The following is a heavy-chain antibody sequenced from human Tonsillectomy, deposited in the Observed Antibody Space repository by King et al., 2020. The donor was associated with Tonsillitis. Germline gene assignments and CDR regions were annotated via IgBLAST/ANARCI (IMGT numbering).Heavy chain of an antibody. CDR1: GFTFSDCS. CDR3: ARRPSYYDFWSGYLPTNWFDP. CDR2: ISSSGSSI. D-gene: IGHD3-3*01. Sequence: VQLVESGGGLVKPGGSLRLSCAASGFTFSDCSMTWIRQAPGKGLEWVSYISSSGSSIYYADSVKGRFTLSRDDANNSLYLQMNSLRAEDTAVYYCARRPSYYDFWSGYLPTNWFDPWGQGTLVTVSS. J-gene: IGHJ5*02. V-gene: IGHV3-11*01.